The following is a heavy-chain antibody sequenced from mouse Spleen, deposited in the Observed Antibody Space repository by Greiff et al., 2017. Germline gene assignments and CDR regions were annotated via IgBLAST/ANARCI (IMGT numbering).Heavy chain of an antibody. CDR2: INSNGGST. D-gene: IGHD2-10*02. CDR3: ARQGYAYAMDY. Sequence: EVKLVESGGGLVKPGGSLKLSCAASGFTFSSYAMSWVRQTPEKRLEWVAAINSNGGSTYYPDTVKDRFTISRDNAKNTLYLQMSSLRSEDTALYYCARQGYAYAMDYWGQGTSVTVSS. J-gene: IGHJ4*01. CDR1: GFTFSSYA. V-gene: IGHV5-6-2*01.